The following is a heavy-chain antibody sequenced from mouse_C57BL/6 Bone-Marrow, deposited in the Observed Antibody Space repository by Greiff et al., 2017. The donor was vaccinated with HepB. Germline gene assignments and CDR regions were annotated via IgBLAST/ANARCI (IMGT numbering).Heavy chain of an antibody. J-gene: IGHJ1*03. Sequence: VKLVESGAELVKPGASVKISCKASGYAFSSYWMNWVKQRPGKGLEWIGQIYPGDGDTNYNGKFKGKATLTADKSSSTAYMQLSSLTSEDSAVYFCARWGDGYWYFDVWGTGTTVTVSS. CDR3: ARWGDGYWYFDV. CDR1: GYAFSSYW. D-gene: IGHD3-3*01. V-gene: IGHV1-80*01. CDR2: IYPGDGDT.